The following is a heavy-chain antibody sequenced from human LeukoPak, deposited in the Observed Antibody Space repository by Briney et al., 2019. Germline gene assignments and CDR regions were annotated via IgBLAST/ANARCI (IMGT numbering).Heavy chain of an antibody. J-gene: IGHJ5*02. CDR3: ARGQGHRRYYYDSSGHHNWFDP. Sequence: SETLSLTCTVSGGSISSSSYYWSWIRQPPGKGLEWIGEINHSGSTNYNPSLKSRVTISVDTSKNQFSLKLSSVTAADTAVYYCARGQGHRRYYYDSSGHHNWFDPWGQGTLVTVSS. D-gene: IGHD3-22*01. CDR2: INHSGST. CDR1: GGSISSSSYY. V-gene: IGHV4-39*07.